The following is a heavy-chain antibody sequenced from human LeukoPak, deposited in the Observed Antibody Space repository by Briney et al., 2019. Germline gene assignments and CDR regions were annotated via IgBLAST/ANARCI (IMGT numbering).Heavy chain of an antibody. D-gene: IGHD5-12*01. Sequence: SETLSLTCTVSGGSISNNNHYWSWIRQPPGKGLEWIGEINHSGSTNYNPSLKSRVTISVDTPKNQFSLKLSSVTAADTAVYYCARRTGYSGYDWARAGYYYYYMDVWGKGTTVTISS. J-gene: IGHJ6*03. V-gene: IGHV4-39*07. CDR1: GGSISNNNHY. CDR2: INHSGST. CDR3: ARRTGYSGYDWARAGYYYYYMDV.